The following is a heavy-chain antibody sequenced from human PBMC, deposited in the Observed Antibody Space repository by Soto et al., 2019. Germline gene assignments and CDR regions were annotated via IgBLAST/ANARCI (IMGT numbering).Heavy chain of an antibody. CDR1: GFSISSYY. CDR3: ARRLDS. J-gene: IGHJ4*02. V-gene: IGHV4-59*01. Sequence: TSETLSLTCTVSGFSISSYYWSWIRQTPGKGLEWIGYIYAIGDTAYNPSLKNRVTMSVDTSKNQFSLRLRSVTAADTAVYYCARRLDSWDQGTLVTVSS. CDR2: IYAIGDT.